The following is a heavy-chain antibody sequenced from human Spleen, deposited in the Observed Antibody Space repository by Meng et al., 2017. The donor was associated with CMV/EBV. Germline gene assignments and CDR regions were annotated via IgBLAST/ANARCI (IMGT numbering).Heavy chain of an antibody. D-gene: IGHD4-23*01. V-gene: IGHV3-23*01. CDR1: GFSLNNLG. CDR2: IRGSGTST. J-gene: IGHJ4*02. Sequence: SGFSLNNLGMGWVRQAPGKGLEWVSSIRGSGTSTYYADSVKGRFTISRDNSKNTVFLQMNSLRAEDTAVYYCAKDRMAVTPYYFDFWGQGALVTVSS. CDR3: AKDRMAVTPYYFDF.